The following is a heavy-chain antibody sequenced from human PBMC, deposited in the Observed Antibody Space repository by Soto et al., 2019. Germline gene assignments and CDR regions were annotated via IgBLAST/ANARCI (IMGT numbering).Heavy chain of an antibody. CDR2: IIPIFGTA. CDR3: ARDFVYDFWSGYYNYYYYGMDV. D-gene: IGHD3-3*01. CDR1: GGTFSSYA. V-gene: IGHV1-69*13. Sequence: ASVKVSCKASGGTFSSYAISWVRQAPGQGLEWMGGIIPIFGTANYAQKFQGRVTITADESTSTAYMELSSLRSEDTAVYYCARDFVYDFWSGYYNYYYYGMDVWGQGTTVTVSS. J-gene: IGHJ6*02.